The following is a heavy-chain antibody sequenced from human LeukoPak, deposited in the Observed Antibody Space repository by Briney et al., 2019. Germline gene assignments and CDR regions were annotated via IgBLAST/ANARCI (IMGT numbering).Heavy chain of an antibody. CDR2: ISYDGSNK. CDR3: AKEVDSSGWSVAFDI. V-gene: IGHV3-30*18. CDR1: GFTFSSYG. J-gene: IGHJ3*02. D-gene: IGHD6-19*01. Sequence: GGSLRLSCAASGFTFSSYGMHWVRQAPGKGLEWVAVISYDGSNKYYADSVKGRFTISRDNSKNTLYLQMNSLRAEDTAVYYCAKEVDSSGWSVAFDIWGQGTMVTVSS.